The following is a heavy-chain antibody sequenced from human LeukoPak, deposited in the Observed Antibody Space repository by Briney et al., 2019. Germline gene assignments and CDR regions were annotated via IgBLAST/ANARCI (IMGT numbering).Heavy chain of an antibody. CDR3: AREERTFGVVIDH. D-gene: IGHD3-3*01. V-gene: IGHV3-30*01. CDR2: ISYDGSNK. Sequence: AGGSLRLSCAASGFTFSSYAMHWVRQAPGKGLEWVAVISYDGSNKYYADSVKGRFTISRDNSKNTLYLQMNSLRAEDTAVYYCAREERTFGVVIDHWGQGTLVTVSS. CDR1: GFTFSSYA. J-gene: IGHJ4*02.